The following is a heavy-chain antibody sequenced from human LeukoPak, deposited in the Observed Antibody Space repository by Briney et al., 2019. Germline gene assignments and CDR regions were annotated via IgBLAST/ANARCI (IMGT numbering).Heavy chain of an antibody. Sequence: KTSETLSLTCTVSGGSMSSSSYYWGWIRQPPGKGLEWIGRIYTSGSTNYNPSLKSRVTISVDTSKNQFSPKLSSVTAADTAVYYCARTRGWALGEFDYWGQGTLVTVSS. D-gene: IGHD3-10*01. CDR2: IYTSGST. J-gene: IGHJ4*02. V-gene: IGHV4-61*02. CDR1: GGSMSSSSYY. CDR3: ARTRGWALGEFDY.